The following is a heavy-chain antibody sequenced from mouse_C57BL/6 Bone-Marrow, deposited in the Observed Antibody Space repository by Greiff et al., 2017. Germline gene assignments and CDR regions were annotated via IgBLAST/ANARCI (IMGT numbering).Heavy chain of an antibody. CDR3: ARHGVSYDYDDYAMDY. D-gene: IGHD2-4*01. J-gene: IGHJ4*01. CDR1: GFTFSDYY. V-gene: IGHV5-12*01. CDR2: ISHGGGST. Sequence: EVKLVESGGGLVQPGGSLKLSCAASGFTFSDYYMYWVRQTPEKRLEWVAYISHGGGSTYYPDTVKGRFTITRDNAKNTLYLQLSRLKSEDTAMYYCARHGVSYDYDDYAMDYWGQGTSVTVSS.